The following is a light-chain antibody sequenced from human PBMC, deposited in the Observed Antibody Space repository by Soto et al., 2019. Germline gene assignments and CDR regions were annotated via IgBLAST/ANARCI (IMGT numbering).Light chain of an antibody. Sequence: DIDMTQSPSSLSASVGDTIIITRRASQNVRSYLNWYQQKSGRAPNLLIYESTNLESGVPSRFSGDGFGTDFTLTISSLHPEDFATYYCQQSFFAPPTFGRGTKVEI. V-gene: IGKV1-39*01. J-gene: IGKJ1*01. CDR1: QNVRSY. CDR2: EST. CDR3: QQSFFAPPT.